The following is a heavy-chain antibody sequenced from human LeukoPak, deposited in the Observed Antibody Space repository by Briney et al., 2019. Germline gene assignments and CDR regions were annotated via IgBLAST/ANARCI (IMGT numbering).Heavy chain of an antibody. D-gene: IGHD3-16*01. V-gene: IGHV3-74*01. CDR3: ARAWGPKHRGSRYFDY. CDR1: GLTFSTYW. CDR2: ITPDGST. Sequence: GGSLRLSCAASGLTFSTYWMHWVRQAPGKGLVWVSRITPDGSTVYSDSVRGRFTISRDNANNTLYLQMNSLRVEDTAVYYCARAWGPKHRGSRYFDYWGQGTLVPVSS. J-gene: IGHJ4*02.